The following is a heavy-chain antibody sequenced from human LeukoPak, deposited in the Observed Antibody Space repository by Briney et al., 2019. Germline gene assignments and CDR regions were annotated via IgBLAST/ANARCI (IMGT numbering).Heavy chain of an antibody. CDR1: GYTFNGYY. CDR3: ARGGSGLDY. CDR2: VNPNSGVT. V-gene: IGHV1-2*02. D-gene: IGHD3-10*01. Sequence: ASVKVSCKASGYTFNGYYIHWVRQTPGQGLEWMGWVNPNSGVTDYAQKFQGRVTMTRDTSISTAYMDLGSLISDDTAVYYCARGGSGLDYWGQGTLVTVSS. J-gene: IGHJ4*02.